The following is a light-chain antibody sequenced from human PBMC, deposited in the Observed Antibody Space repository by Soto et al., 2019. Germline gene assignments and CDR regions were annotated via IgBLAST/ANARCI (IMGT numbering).Light chain of an antibody. J-gene: IGLJ2*01. CDR1: SSDVGAYNY. V-gene: IGLV2-8*01. CDR3: ASYAGSVTL. Sequence: QSALTQPPSASGSPGQSVTISCTGTSSDVGAYNYVSWYQQYPGKAPRLMVYEVTKRPSGVPDRFSGSKSGNTASLTVSGLQADDEADYYCASYAGSVTLYGGGTKLTVL. CDR2: EVT.